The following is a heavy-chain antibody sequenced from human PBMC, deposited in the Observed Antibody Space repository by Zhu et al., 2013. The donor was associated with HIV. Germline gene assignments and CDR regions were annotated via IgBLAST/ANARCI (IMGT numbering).Heavy chain of an antibody. V-gene: IGHV1-8*01. D-gene: IGHD3-22*01. CDR2: MNPNSGNT. CDR3: ARGGRYYDSSPIHWYFDL. Sequence: QVQLVQSGAEVKKPGASVKVSCKASGYTFTSYDINWVRQATGQGLEWMGWMNPNSGNTGYAQKFQGRVTMTRNTSISTAYMELSSLRSEDTAVYYCARGGRYYDSSPIHWYFDLVGPWPPVVTV. CDR1: GYTFTSYD. J-gene: IGHJ2*01.